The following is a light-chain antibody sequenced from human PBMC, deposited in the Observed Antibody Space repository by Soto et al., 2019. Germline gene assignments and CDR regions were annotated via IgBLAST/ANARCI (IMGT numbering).Light chain of an antibody. J-gene: IGKJ4*01. CDR3: QKHNGAPCT. CDR1: QGISDH. CDR2: AAS. Sequence: DIQMTQSPSSLSASVGDRVIITCRASQGISDHLAWYQQKPGKVPKLLIYAASTVQSGVPSRFSGSGSGTEFTLTISSLQPEEVATYYCQKHNGAPCTFGGGTKVEIK. V-gene: IGKV1-27*01.